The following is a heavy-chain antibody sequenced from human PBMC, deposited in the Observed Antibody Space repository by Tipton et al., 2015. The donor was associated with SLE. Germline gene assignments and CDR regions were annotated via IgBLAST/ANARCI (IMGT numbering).Heavy chain of an antibody. J-gene: IGHJ5*02. D-gene: IGHD2-21*01. CDR2: VCNSVST. V-gene: IGHV4-59*02. CDR3: ARAGGGDSNWFDP. Sequence: TLSLTCTVSGASVSSFCWNWIRQSPGKGLEWIACVCNSVSTNYDPSLKSRGTISVDTSKNQFSLKLSSVTAAGTAVYYCARAGGGDSNWFDPWGQGTLVTVSS. CDR1: GASVSSFC.